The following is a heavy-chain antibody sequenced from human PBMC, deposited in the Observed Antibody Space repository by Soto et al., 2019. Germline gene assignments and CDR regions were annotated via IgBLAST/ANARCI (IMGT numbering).Heavy chain of an antibody. V-gene: IGHV1-24*01. CDR3: ARGNYDYIWGSYRKNWFDP. J-gene: IGHJ5*02. D-gene: IGHD3-16*02. CDR2: FDPEDGKT. Sequence: ASVKVSCKVSGYTLTELSMHWVRQAPGKGLEWMGGFDPEDGKTGYAQKFQGRVTMTRNTSTSTAYMELSSLRSEDTAVYYCARGNYDYIWGSYRKNWFDPWGQGTLVTVSS. CDR1: GYTLTELS.